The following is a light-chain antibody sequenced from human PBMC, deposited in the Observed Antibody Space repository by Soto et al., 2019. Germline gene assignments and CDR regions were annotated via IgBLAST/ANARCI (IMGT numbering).Light chain of an antibody. Sequence: ASVSGSPGPSITISCTGTSSDVGGYNYVSWYQQHPGKAPKLMIYDVSNRPSGVSNRFSGSKSGNTASLTISGLQAEDEADYYCSSYTSSSTLVFGGGTKLTVL. J-gene: IGLJ2*01. CDR1: SSDVGGYNY. V-gene: IGLV2-14*01. CDR3: SSYTSSSTLV. CDR2: DVS.